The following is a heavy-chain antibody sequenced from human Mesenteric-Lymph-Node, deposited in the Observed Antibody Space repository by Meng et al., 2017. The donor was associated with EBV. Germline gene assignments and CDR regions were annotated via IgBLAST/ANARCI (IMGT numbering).Heavy chain of an antibody. D-gene: IGHD4/OR15-4a*01. J-gene: IGHJ4*02. CDR2: IIFIFNTV. V-gene: IGHV1-69*01. CDR3: ANVGYGAREFFDS. CDR1: GGTFMNYG. Sequence: VQLGQSGAEVKRPGSSVQVSCKASGGTFMNYGINWVRQAPGPGLEWMGGIIFIFNTVHYAQKLQGRVTITADESTTTAYMELSSLKSEDTAVYFCANVGYGAREFFDSWGQGTLVTVSS.